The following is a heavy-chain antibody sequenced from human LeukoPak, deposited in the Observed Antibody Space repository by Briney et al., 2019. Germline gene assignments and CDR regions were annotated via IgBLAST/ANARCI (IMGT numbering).Heavy chain of an antibody. J-gene: IGHJ4*02. CDR3: AKDIGSSAWYKGFDY. V-gene: IGHV3-23*01. Sequence: GGSLRLSCAASGFTFSSYAMSWVRQAPGKGLEWVSGISGSGDNTYYADSVKGRFTISRDNTKNSLYLQMNSLRPEDTALYYCAKDIGSSAWYKGFDYWGQGTLVTVSS. CDR2: ISGSGDNT. D-gene: IGHD6-19*01. CDR1: GFTFSSYA.